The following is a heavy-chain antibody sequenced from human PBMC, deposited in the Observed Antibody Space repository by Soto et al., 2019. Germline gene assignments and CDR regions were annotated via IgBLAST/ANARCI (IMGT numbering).Heavy chain of an antibody. CDR1: GDSISNNCW. J-gene: IGHJ4*02. V-gene: IGHV4-4*02. D-gene: IGHD3-3*01. CDR2: IFHSGST. Sequence: SEALSLTCDVSGDSISNNCWWTWVRQFPGEGLQWIGEIFHSGSTNYNPPLKNRVNISVDKSNNRFSLMLRSVTAADTAVYYCTRGDFWSGSDYWGQGIQVTVSS. CDR3: TRGDFWSGSDY.